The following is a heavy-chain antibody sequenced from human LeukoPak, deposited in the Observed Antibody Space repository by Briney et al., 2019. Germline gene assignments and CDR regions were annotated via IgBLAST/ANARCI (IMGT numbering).Heavy chain of an antibody. CDR1: GYSISSGYY. CDR3: ARESGSEENWFDP. CDR2: IYHSGST. Sequence: SENLFLTCTVSGYSISSGYYWGWIRQPPGKGLEWIGSIYHSGSTYYNPSLKSRVTISVDTSKNQFSLKLSSVTAADTAVYYCARESGSEENWFDPWGQGTLVTVSS. D-gene: IGHD3-10*01. V-gene: IGHV4-38-2*02. J-gene: IGHJ5*02.